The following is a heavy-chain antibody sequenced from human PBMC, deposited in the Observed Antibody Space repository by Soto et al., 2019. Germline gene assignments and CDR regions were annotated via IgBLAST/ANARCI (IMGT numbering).Heavy chain of an antibody. V-gene: IGHV1-18*01. Sequence: QVQLVQSGGEVKRPGASVKVSCKTSGYTFSNYGITWVRQAPGQPLEWLGWISLYSDDTNYAQKFQGRVSMTTATSTTTAYMELRSLRSDDTAVYYCARVVPGAEAWFGPWGQGTLVTVSS. CDR3: ARVVPGAEAWFGP. J-gene: IGHJ5*02. CDR2: ISLYSDDT. D-gene: IGHD2-2*01. CDR1: GYTFSNYG.